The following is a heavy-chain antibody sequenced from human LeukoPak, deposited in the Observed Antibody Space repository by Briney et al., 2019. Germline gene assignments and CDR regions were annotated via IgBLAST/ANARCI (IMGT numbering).Heavy chain of an antibody. V-gene: IGHV1-24*01. D-gene: IGHD2-15*01. CDR3: ATALVVYGYFQH. Sequence: ASVKVSCKVSGYTLTELSMHWVRQAPGKGLEWMGGFDPEDGETIYAQKFQGRVTMTEDTSTDTAYMELSSLRSEDTVVYYCATALVVYGYFQHWGQGTLVTVSS. J-gene: IGHJ1*01. CDR1: GYTLTELS. CDR2: FDPEDGET.